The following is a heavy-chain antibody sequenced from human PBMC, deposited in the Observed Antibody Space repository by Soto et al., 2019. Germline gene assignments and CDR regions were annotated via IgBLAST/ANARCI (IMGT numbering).Heavy chain of an antibody. D-gene: IGHD6-13*01. CDR2: ISGIGGST. V-gene: IGHV3-23*01. J-gene: IGHJ4*02. CDR3: ARGSSGYISSWYYFDY. Sequence: GWSLRVCCASSVCTFIDYALSWVRQAPGKGLEWVATISGIGGSTYLADSVKGRLSISRDNSKNTVSLLMNSLRAEDTAVYFCARGSSGYISSWYYFDYWGRGTLVTVSS. CDR1: VCTFIDYA.